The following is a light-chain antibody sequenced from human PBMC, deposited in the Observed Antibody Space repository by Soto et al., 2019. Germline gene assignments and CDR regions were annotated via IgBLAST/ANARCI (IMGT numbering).Light chain of an antibody. CDR1: QGISSY. J-gene: IGKJ3*01. V-gene: IGKV1-8*01. Sequence: AIRITQSPSSFSASTGDRVTITCLSSQGISSYLAWYQQKPVKAPKLLIYAASTLQSGVPSRFSGSGSGTDFTLTISCLQSEDFATYYCQQYYSYPRTFGPGTKVDIK. CDR2: AAS. CDR3: QQYYSYPRT.